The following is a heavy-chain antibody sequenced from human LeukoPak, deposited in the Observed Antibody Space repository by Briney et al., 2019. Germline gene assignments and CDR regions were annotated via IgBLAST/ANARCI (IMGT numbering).Heavy chain of an antibody. Sequence: GGSLRLSCAASGFTFSDYYMSWIRLAPGKGLEWVSYISSSGSTIYYADSVMGRFTISRDNTKNSLYLQMNSLRAEDTAVYCCARDGSYGSGQYYGMDVWGQGTTVTVSS. J-gene: IGHJ6*02. CDR2: ISSSGSTI. CDR3: ARDGSYGSGQYYGMDV. CDR1: GFTFSDYY. D-gene: IGHD3-10*01. V-gene: IGHV3-11*01.